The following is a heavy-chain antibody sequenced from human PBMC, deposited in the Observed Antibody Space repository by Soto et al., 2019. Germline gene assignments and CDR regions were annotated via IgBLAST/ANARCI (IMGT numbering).Heavy chain of an antibody. CDR2: INAGNGNT. CDR3: ARVPICISTSCYWPFDP. CDR1: GYTFTSYA. V-gene: IGHV1-3*05. D-gene: IGHD2-2*01. Sequence: QVQLVQSGAEEKKPGASVKVSCKASGYTFTSYAMHWVRQAPGQRLEWMGWINAGNGNTKYSQKFQGRVTITRDTSASTAYMELSSLRSEDTAVYYCARVPICISTSCYWPFDPWGQGTLVTVSS. J-gene: IGHJ5*02.